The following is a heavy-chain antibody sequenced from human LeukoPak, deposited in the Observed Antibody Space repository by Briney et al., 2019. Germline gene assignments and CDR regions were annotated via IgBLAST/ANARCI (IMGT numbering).Heavy chain of an antibody. Sequence: SETLSLTCTVSGGSISSYYWSWIRQPAGKGLEWIGRIYTSGSTNYNPSLKSRVTMSVDTSKNQFSLKLSSVTAADTAVYYCARGIYSGYDKRVRVFDYWGQGTLVTVSS. CDR2: IYTSGST. D-gene: IGHD5-12*01. V-gene: IGHV4-4*07. CDR3: ARGIYSGYDKRVRVFDY. J-gene: IGHJ4*02. CDR1: GGSISSYY.